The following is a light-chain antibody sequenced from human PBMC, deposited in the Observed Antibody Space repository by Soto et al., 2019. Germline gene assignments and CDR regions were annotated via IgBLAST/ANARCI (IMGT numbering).Light chain of an antibody. CDR1: QSLLHSNGNNY. V-gene: IGKV2-28*01. J-gene: IGKJ1*01. CDR3: MKSPQSPRP. Sequence: DVVMTQSPLSLPVTPGEPASISCRSSQSLLHSNGNNYLDWSLQKPGQSPQLLIHLASNRASGVTDRSSGSGSVSDFTLKISRVGGADVGRYPCMKSPQSPRPLGQGTKVDIQ. CDR2: LAS.